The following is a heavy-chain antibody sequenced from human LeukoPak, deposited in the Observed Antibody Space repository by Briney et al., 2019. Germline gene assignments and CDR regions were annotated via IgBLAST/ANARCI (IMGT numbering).Heavy chain of an antibody. J-gene: IGHJ4*02. CDR3: VRERNNFWSGHHSIFDS. V-gene: IGHV3-74*01. D-gene: IGHD3-3*01. CDR1: GFIFSDHW. CDR2: INNDGSST. Sequence: GGSLRLSCAASGFIFSDHWMHWVRQAPGKGLVRLSRINNDGSSTIYADSVKGRFTFSRDNAENTLFLEMSSLRVEDTAVYYCVRERNNFWSGHHSIFDSWGQGTLVTVSS.